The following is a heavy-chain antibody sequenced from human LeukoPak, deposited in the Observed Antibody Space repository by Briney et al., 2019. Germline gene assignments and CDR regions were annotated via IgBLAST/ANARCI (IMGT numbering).Heavy chain of an antibody. CDR3: ARIRQIRFGESDY. V-gene: IGHV3-21*01. J-gene: IGHJ4*02. CDR2: ISSSSNYI. D-gene: IGHD3-10*01. CDR1: GFTFSSYS. Sequence: GGSLRLSCAASGFTFSSYSMNWVRQAPGKGLEWVSSISSSSNYIYYADSVKGRFTISRDNAKNSLYRQMNSLRAEDTAVYYCARIRQIRFGESDYWGQGTLVTVSS.